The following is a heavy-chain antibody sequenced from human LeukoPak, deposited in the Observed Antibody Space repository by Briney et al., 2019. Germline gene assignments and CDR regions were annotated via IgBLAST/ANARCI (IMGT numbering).Heavy chain of an antibody. CDR2: IYTSGST. CDR3: ARITIFGVGHYYYYMDV. CDR1: GGSISSYY. D-gene: IGHD3-3*01. J-gene: IGHJ6*03. Sequence: PSETLSLTCTVSGGSISSYYWSWIRQPAGKGLEWIGRIYTSGSTNYNPSLKSRVTMSVDTSKNQFSLELSSVTAADTAVYYCARITIFGVGHYYYYMDVWGKGTTVTVSS. V-gene: IGHV4-4*07.